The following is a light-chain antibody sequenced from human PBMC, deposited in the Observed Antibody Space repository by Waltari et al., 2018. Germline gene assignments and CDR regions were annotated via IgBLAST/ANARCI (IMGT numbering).Light chain of an antibody. CDR2: KSS. Sequence: DIQMTQSPSTLSASVGDRVTITCRASQSISCWLAWYQQKPGKAPKLLIYKSSSLESGVPSRFSGSGSGTEFTLTISSLQPDDFATYYCQQYNSYSTFGQGTKVEIK. CDR1: QSISCW. J-gene: IGKJ1*01. V-gene: IGKV1-5*03. CDR3: QQYNSYST.